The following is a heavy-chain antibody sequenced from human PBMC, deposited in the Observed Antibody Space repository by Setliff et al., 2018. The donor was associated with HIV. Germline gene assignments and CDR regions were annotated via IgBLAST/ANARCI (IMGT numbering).Heavy chain of an antibody. CDR3: ARGDGTKYYYYYYMDV. CDR1: GGSISSHY. CDR2: IYYSGST. D-gene: IGHD1-7*01. J-gene: IGHJ6*03. V-gene: IGHV4-59*11. Sequence: PSETLSLTCTVSGGSISSHYWSWIRQPPGKGLESIGSIYYSGSTYYKPSLKSRVTISVDTSKNQFSLKLSSVTAADTAVYYCARGDGTKYYYYYYMDVWGKGTTVTVSS.